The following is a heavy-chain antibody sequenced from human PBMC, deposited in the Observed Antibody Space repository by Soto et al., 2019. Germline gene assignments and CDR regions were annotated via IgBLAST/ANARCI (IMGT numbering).Heavy chain of an antibody. J-gene: IGHJ5*02. CDR3: ARIRFVFDWPRYNWFDP. D-gene: IGHD3-9*01. CDR2: IFSNDEK. CDR1: GLSLSNARMG. V-gene: IGHV2-26*01. Sequence: SGPTLVNPTETLTLTCTVSGLSLSNARMGVSWIRQPPGKALEWLAHIFSNDEKSYSTSLRSRLTISKDTSKSQVVLTMTNMDPVDTATYYCARIRFVFDWPRYNWFDPWGQGTLVTVSS.